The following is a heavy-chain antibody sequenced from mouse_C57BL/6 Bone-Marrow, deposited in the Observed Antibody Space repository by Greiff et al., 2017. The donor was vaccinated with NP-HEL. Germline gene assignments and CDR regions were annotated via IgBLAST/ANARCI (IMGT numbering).Heavy chain of an antibody. CDR2: ISSGGSYT. CDR1: GFTFSSYG. Sequence: VQLKQSGGDLVKPGGSLKLSCAASGFTFSSYGMSWVRQTPDKRLEWVATISSGGSYTYYLDSVKGRFTISRDNAKNTLYLQMSSLKSEDTAMYYCARRGDSNSYAMDYWGQGTSVTVSS. D-gene: IGHD2-5*01. J-gene: IGHJ4*01. CDR3: ARRGDSNSYAMDY. V-gene: IGHV5-6*01.